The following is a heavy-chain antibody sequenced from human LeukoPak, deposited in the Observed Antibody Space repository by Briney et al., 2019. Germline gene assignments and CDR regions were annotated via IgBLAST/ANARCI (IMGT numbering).Heavy chain of an antibody. Sequence: SETLSLTCTVSGGSISSGSYYWSWIRQPAGKGLEWIGRIYTSGSTNYNPSLKSRVTISVDTSKNQFSLKFSSVTAADTAMYYCVRQKTSGYHVVTWFDPWGQGTLVTVSS. CDR2: IYTSGST. CDR1: GGSISSGSYY. V-gene: IGHV4-61*02. CDR3: VRQKTSGYHVVTWFDP. J-gene: IGHJ5*02. D-gene: IGHD3-22*01.